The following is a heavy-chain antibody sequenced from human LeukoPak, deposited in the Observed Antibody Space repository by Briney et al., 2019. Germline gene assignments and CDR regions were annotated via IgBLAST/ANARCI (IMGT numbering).Heavy chain of an antibody. D-gene: IGHD4-23*01. CDR2: IYYSGSA. J-gene: IGHJ3*02. Sequence: SETLSLTCTVSGGSVSRSGYYWGWIRQSPGRGLEWIGSIYYSGSADYNPSLKSRVTISVDTSKNQFSLKLSSVTAADTAVYYCATDYGGGAFDIWGQGTMVTVSS. CDR3: ATDYGGGAFDI. CDR1: GGSVSRSGYY. V-gene: IGHV4-39*07.